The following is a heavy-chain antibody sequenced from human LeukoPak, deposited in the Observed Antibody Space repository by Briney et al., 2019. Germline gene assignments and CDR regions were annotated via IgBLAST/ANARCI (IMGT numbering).Heavy chain of an antibody. CDR1: GGSISSSSYY. D-gene: IGHD3-22*01. V-gene: IGHV4-39*07. CDR2: IYYSGST. Sequence: SEILSLTCTVSGGSISSSSYYWGWIRQPPGKGLEWIGSIYYSGSTYYNPSLKSRVTISVDTSKNQFSLKLSSVTAADTAVYYCARPYYYDSRIDPWGQGILVTVSS. J-gene: IGHJ5*02. CDR3: ARPYYYDSRIDP.